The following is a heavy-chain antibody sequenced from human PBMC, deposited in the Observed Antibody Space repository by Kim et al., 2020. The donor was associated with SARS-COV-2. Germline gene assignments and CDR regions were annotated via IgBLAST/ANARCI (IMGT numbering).Heavy chain of an antibody. CDR2: INTDSGIT. D-gene: IGHD2-15*01. Sequence: ASVKVSCKSSGYSFTGYYMHWVRQAPGQGLEWMGRINTDSGITNYPRNFQGRVTMTRDTSINTASMELRGLRYDDTAVHYCAKDFDSRDTFEIWGQGT. J-gene: IGHJ3*02. V-gene: IGHV1-2*06. CDR3: AKDFDSRDTFEI. CDR1: GYSFTGYY.